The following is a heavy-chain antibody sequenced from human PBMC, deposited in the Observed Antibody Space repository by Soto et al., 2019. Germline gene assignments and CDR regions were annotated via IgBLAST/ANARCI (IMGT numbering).Heavy chain of an antibody. D-gene: IGHD1-26*01. CDR2: ISGSGGST. CDR1: GFTFSSYA. V-gene: IGHV3-23*01. CDR3: AKLLGELARFNY. J-gene: IGHJ4*02. Sequence: EVQLLESGGGLVQPGGSLRLSCAASGFTFSSYAMRWVRQAPGKGLEWVSPISGSGGSTYYADSVKGRFTISRDNANTTLYLQMNSLRAEDTAVYYCAKLLGELARFNYWGQGTLVTVSS.